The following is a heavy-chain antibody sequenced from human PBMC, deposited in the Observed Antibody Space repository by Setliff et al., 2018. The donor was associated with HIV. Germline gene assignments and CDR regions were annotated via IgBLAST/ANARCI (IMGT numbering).Heavy chain of an antibody. J-gene: IGHJ3*01. CDR2: TLFRSKWYN. CDR3: ARGPQLQRRVNDTFDV. Sequence: SQTLSLTCAISGDSVSSNSAAWHWIRQSPGRGLEWLGRTLFRSKWYNEYAASVKSRVTFSADTSKNQFSLQVNSVTPEDTAVYYCARGPQLQRRVNDTFDVWGQGTMVT. CDR1: GDSVSSNSAA. D-gene: IGHD1-1*01. V-gene: IGHV6-1*01.